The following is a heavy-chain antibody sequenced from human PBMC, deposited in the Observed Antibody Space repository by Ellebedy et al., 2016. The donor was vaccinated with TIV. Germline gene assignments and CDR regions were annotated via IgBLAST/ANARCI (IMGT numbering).Heavy chain of an antibody. CDR2: IIPIFGTA. V-gene: IGHV1-69*06. J-gene: IGHJ6*02. Sequence: SVKVSXXASGGTFSSYAISWVRQAPGQGLEWMGGIIPIFGTANYAQKFQGRVTITADKSTSTAYMELSSLRSEDAAVYYCARATLRFLEWFLNYGMDVWGQGTTVTVSS. D-gene: IGHD3-3*01. CDR3: ARATLRFLEWFLNYGMDV. CDR1: GGTFSSYA.